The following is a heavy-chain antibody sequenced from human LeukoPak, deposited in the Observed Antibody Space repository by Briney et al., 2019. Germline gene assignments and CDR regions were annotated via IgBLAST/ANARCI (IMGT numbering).Heavy chain of an antibody. Sequence: GGSLRLSCAASGFTVSSNYMSCVRQPPGKGLEWVSVIYSGGSTYHADSVKGRFTISRDNFKNKLYLQMNSLTAEDTGVYYCASCTGYYTYYFDYWGQGTLVTVSS. V-gene: IGHV3-53*01. CDR1: GFTVSSNY. D-gene: IGHD3-22*01. J-gene: IGHJ4*02. CDR2: IYSGGST. CDR3: ASCTGYYTYYFDY.